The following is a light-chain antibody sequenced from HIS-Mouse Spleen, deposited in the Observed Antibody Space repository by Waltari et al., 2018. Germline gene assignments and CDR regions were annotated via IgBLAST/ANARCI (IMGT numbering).Light chain of an antibody. J-gene: IGLJ3*02. CDR2: EGS. V-gene: IGLV2-23*01. CDR3: CSYAGSSTWV. CDR1: SSDVGSDTL. Sequence: QSALTQPASVSGSPGQSITISCTGTSSDVGSDTLVPWYQQHPVKAPKLMIFEGSKRPSGVSNRFSGSKSGNTASLTISGLQAEDEADYCCCSYAGSSTWVFGGGTKLTVL.